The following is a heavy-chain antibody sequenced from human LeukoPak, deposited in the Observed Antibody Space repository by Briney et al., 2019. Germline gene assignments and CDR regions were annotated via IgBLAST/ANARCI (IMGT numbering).Heavy chain of an antibody. J-gene: IGHJ4*02. D-gene: IGHD1-26*01. CDR3: AKGVGTTTGYFDY. CDR1: GFTFSSYG. V-gene: IGHV3-23*01. Sequence: PGGSLRLSCAASGFTFSSYGMSWVRQAPGKGLEWVSIISASGGTTYYAGSVKGRFTISRDNSKNTLYLQMNSLRAEDTAVYYCAKGVGTTTGYFDYWGQGTLVTVSS. CDR2: ISASGGTT.